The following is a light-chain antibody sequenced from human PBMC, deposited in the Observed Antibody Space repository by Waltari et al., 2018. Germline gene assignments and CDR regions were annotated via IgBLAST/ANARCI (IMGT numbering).Light chain of an antibody. J-gene: IGLJ3*02. CDR1: TLGQKY. V-gene: IGLV3-1*01. CDR3: QAWDRNTVV. CDR2: EDN. Sequence: SYELIQTPSVSVSPGQTANIACSGKTLGQKYVSWYRQKPGQSPVLIIYEDNKRPSGIPERSSGSNSGNAATLPISDTQAMDEADYYCQAWDRNTVVFGGGTELTVL.